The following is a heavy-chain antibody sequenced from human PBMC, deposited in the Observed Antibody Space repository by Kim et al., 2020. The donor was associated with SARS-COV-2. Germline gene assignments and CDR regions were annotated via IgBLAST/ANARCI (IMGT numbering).Heavy chain of an antibody. CDR1: GFTFSSYW. Sequence: GGSLRLSCGASGFTFSSYWMHWVRQVPGKGLVWVPRISTDGITTDYADSVKGRFTISRDNAKNTLSLQMNSLTVEDTAVYYCARGGTGNTYGYGDYWGQGTLVTVSS. J-gene: IGHJ4*02. V-gene: IGHV3-74*01. CDR2: ISTDGITT. D-gene: IGHD5-18*01. CDR3: ARGGTGNTYGYGDY.